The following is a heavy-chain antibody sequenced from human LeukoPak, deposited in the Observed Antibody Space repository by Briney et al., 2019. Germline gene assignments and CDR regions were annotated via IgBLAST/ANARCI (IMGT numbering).Heavy chain of an antibody. V-gene: IGHV3-23*01. CDR2: LSDSAVSS. CDR3: AKAPDSNGFPSYFDS. Sequence: PGGSLRLSCAVSGFTFSTFAMNWVRQAPGKGLEWVSSLSDSAVSSYYADSVKGRFTISRDNSKNTLYLQMNSLRAEDTATYYCAKAPDSNGFPSYFDSWGQGTLVAVSS. CDR1: GFTFSTFA. J-gene: IGHJ4*02. D-gene: IGHD3-22*01.